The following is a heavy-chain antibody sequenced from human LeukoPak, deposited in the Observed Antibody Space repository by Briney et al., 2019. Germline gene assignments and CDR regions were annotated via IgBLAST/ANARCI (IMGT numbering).Heavy chain of an antibody. CDR1: GFTFSSYW. V-gene: IGHV3-74*01. Sequence: GGSLRLSCAASGFTFSSYWMHWVRQAPGKGLVWVSRLNGDGSSTSYADSVKGRSTISRDNAKNTLYLQMNSLRADDTAVYYCARDVTYTSDLWGQGTLVTVSS. CDR3: ARDVTYTSDL. J-gene: IGHJ4*02. CDR2: LNGDGSST. D-gene: IGHD2-2*02.